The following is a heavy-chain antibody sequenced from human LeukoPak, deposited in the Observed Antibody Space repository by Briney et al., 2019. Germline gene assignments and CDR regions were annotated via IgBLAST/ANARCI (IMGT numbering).Heavy chain of an antibody. D-gene: IGHD4-17*01. CDR2: IYSSGST. CDR3: ARDSYGDYLGDAFDI. V-gene: IGHV4-4*07. CDR1: GGSISSYY. J-gene: IGHJ3*02. Sequence: SETLSLTCTVSGGSISSYYWSWIRQPAGKGLEWIGRIYSSGSTDYNPSLKSRVTMSVDTSKNKFSLKLSSVTAAGTAVYYCARDSYGDYLGDAFDIWGQGTMVTVS.